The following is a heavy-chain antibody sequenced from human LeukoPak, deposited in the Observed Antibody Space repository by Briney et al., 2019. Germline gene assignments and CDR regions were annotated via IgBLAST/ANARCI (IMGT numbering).Heavy chain of an antibody. Sequence: GGSLRLSCAASGFTFSSYAMHWVRQAPGKGLEWVAVISYDGSNKYYADSVKGRFTISRDNSKNTLYLQMNSLRAEDTAVYHCARGSNPYCSGGSCYFDYWGQGTLVTVSS. J-gene: IGHJ4*02. CDR1: GFTFSSYA. CDR3: ARGSNPYCSGGSCYFDY. D-gene: IGHD2-15*01. CDR2: ISYDGSNK. V-gene: IGHV3-30-3*01.